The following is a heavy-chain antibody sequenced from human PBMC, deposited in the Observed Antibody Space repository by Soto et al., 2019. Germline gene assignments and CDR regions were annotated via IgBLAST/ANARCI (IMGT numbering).Heavy chain of an antibody. CDR3: ARLSYSGYDFVRGDY. Sequence: PSETLSLTGTLPGGSISSSSYYWGWIRQPPGKGLEWIGSIYYSGSTYYNPSLKSRVTISVDTSKNQFSLKLSSVTAADTAVYYCARLSYSGYDFVRGDYWGQGTLVTVSS. CDR2: IYYSGST. V-gene: IGHV4-39*01. D-gene: IGHD5-12*01. CDR1: GGSISSSSYY. J-gene: IGHJ4*02.